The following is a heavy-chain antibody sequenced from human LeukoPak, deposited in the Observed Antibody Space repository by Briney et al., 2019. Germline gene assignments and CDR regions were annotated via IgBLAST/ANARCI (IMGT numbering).Heavy chain of an antibody. CDR1: GYTFTSYY. CDR3: VKDSGSFSFDY. CDR2: INPSGDST. V-gene: IGHV1-46*01. D-gene: IGHD1-26*01. J-gene: IGHJ4*02. Sequence: ASVKVSCKASGYTFTSYYMHWVRQAPGQGLEWMGIINPSGDSTSYPQKFQGRVTMTRDTSTSTVYMELSSLRSEDTAMYYCVKDSGSFSFDYWGQGTLVTVSS.